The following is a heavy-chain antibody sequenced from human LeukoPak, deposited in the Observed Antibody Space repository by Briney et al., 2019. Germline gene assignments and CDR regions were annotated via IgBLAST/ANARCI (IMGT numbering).Heavy chain of an antibody. CDR1: GFTFSSYG. V-gene: IGHV3-33*01. CDR3: ARDVAARAADYLDY. D-gene: IGHD6-6*01. CDR2: IWYDGSNK. J-gene: IGHJ4*02. Sequence: GGSLRLSCAASGFTFSSYGMHWVRQAPGKGLEWVAVIWYDGSNKYYADSVKGRFTISRDNSKNTLYLQMNSLRAEDTAVYYCARDVAARAADYLDYWGQGTLVTVSS.